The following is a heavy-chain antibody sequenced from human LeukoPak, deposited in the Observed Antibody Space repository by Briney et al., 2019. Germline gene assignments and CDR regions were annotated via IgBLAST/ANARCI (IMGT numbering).Heavy chain of an antibody. Sequence: GGSLRLSCEASGFPFGSYVMSWVRQAPGKGLEWIAYINHNAEMIFYPDFVKGRFTISRDNAKNSLYLQMNSLRAEDTAVYYCARDLEVGAAWYFDLWGRGTLVTVSS. V-gene: IGHV3-48*03. CDR3: ARDLEVGAAWYFDL. D-gene: IGHD1-26*01. CDR2: INHNAEMI. J-gene: IGHJ2*01. CDR1: GFPFGSYV.